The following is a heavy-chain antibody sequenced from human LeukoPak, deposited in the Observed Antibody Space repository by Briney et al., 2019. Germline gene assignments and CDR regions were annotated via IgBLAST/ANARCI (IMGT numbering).Heavy chain of an antibody. CDR1: GFSFRTYA. CDR3: AKDREWLRIPPEQSNTAFDY. J-gene: IGHJ4*02. Sequence: PGGSLRLSCAASGFSFRTYAMSWVRQAPGKGLEWVSGISGSGDSRDYADSVKGRFTISRDNSKNTLDLQMKSLRAEDTAVYYCAKDREWLRIPPEQSNTAFDYWGQGTLVTVSS. D-gene: IGHD3-3*01. CDR2: ISGSGDSR. V-gene: IGHV3-23*01.